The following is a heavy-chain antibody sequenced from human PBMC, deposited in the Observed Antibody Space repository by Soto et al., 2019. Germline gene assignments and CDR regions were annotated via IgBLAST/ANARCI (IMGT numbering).Heavy chain of an antibody. J-gene: IGHJ6*02. D-gene: IGHD6-19*01. Sequence: QVQLVESGGGVVQPGRSLRLSCAASGFTFSSYGMHWVRQAPGKGLEWVAVISYDGSNKYYADSVKGRFTISRDNSKNTLYLQMNSLRAEDTAVYYCAKFGSGNLNYYYYGMDVWGQGTTVTVSS. CDR3: AKFGSGNLNYYYYGMDV. V-gene: IGHV3-30*18. CDR1: GFTFSSYG. CDR2: ISYDGSNK.